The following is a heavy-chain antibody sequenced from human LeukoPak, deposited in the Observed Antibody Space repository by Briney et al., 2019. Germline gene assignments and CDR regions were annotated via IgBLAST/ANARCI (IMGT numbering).Heavy chain of an antibody. J-gene: IGHJ6*02. D-gene: IGHD3-10*01. CDR3: ARARITMVRGVPYYYYGMDV. Sequence: SQTLSLTCTVSGGSISSGDYYWSWIRQPPGKGLEWIGEINHSGSTNYNPSLKSRVTISVDTSKNQFSLKLSSVTAADTAVYYCARARITMVRGVPYYYYGMDVWGQGTTVTVSS. CDR1: GGSISSGDYY. V-gene: IGHV4-30-4*08. CDR2: INHSGST.